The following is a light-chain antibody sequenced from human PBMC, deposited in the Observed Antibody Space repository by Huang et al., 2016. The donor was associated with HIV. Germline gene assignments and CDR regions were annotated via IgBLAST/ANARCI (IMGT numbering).Light chain of an antibody. J-gene: IGKJ1*01. CDR3: QQRSDWPPWT. Sequence: EIVLTQSPATLSLSPGERATLSCRASQSVRNYLPWYQQKPGQAPRLLIYDASNRATGTPAKFSGSGSGTDFTLTISSLEPEDFAVYYCQQRSDWPPWTFGQGTKVEIK. CDR2: DAS. V-gene: IGKV3-11*01. CDR1: QSVRNY.